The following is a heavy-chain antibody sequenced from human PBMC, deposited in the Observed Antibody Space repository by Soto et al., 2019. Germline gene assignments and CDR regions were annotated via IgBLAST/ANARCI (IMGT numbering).Heavy chain of an antibody. CDR2: IYYSGRT. V-gene: IGHV4-31*03. CDR3: ARGGRYYYMDV. J-gene: IGHJ6*03. Sequence: QVQLQESGPGLVKPSQTLSLTCTVSGGSISSGGYYWSWIRQHPGKGLEWIGYIYYSGRTYYNPSIKSGVTLSVDTSKNQFSPKLSSVTAADTAVYYCARGGRYYYMDVWGKGTTVTVSS. CDR1: GGSISSGGYY.